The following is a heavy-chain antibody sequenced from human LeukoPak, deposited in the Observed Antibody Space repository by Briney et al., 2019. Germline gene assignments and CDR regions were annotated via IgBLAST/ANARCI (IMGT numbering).Heavy chain of an antibody. V-gene: IGHV3-23*01. CDR3: AKDRVTMVRGGGMDV. Sequence: GGSLRLSCAASGFTSSSYAMSWVRQAPGKGLEWVSAISGSGGSTYYADSVKGRFTISRDNSKNTLYLQMNSLRAEDTAVYYCAKDRVTMVRGGGMDVWGQGTTVTVSS. J-gene: IGHJ6*02. CDR1: GFTSSSYA. CDR2: ISGSGGST. D-gene: IGHD3-10*01.